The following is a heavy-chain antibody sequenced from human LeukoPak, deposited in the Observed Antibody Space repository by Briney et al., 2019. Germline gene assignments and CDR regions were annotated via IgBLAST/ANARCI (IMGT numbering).Heavy chain of an antibody. J-gene: IGHJ4*02. V-gene: IGHV3-23*01. CDR2: ISGSGGTR. CDR1: GFTFSSSA. D-gene: IGHD6-13*01. Sequence: GGTLRLSCAASGFTFSSSAMSRVGQAPGKGVEGVSGISGSGGTRHYADSVKGRFTISRYNSKNTLYLQMNSLRAEDTALYYCARSAALSIEDFDYWGQGTLVTVSS. CDR3: ARSAALSIEDFDY.